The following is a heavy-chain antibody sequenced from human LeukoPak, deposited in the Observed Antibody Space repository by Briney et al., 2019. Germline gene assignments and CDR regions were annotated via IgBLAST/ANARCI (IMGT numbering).Heavy chain of an antibody. V-gene: IGHV4-4*07. CDR2: IYTSGST. CDR3: ARQPSITIFGVVIIHWFDP. D-gene: IGHD3-3*01. Sequence: SETLSLTRTVSGGSISSYYWSWIRQPAGKGLEWIGRIYTSGSTNYNPSLKSRVTMSVDTSKNQFSLKLSSVTAADTAVYYCARQPSITIFGVVIIHWFDPWGQGTLVTVSS. CDR1: GGSISSYY. J-gene: IGHJ5*02.